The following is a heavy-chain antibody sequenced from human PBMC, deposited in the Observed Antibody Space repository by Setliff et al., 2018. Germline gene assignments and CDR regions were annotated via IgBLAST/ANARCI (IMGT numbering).Heavy chain of an antibody. CDR3: ARTDGTNLGYFDN. D-gene: IGHD2-8*01. V-gene: IGHV3-7*03. J-gene: IGHJ4*02. Sequence: GGSLRLSCSASGFIFNNFWMSWVCQAPGKGLEWVANINQRESAKLYVDSVKGRFTISRDNAENSLYLQMTSLRAEDTAVYYCARTDGTNLGYFDNWGQGTLVTVSS. CDR2: INQRESAK. CDR1: GFIFNNFW.